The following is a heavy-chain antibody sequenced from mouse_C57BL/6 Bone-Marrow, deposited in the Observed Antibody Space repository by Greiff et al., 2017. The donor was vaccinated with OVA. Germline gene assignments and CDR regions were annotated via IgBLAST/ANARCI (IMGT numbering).Heavy chain of an antibody. Sequence: DVKLVESGGGLVQPGGSLKLSCAASGFTFSDYGMAWVRQAPRKGPEWVAFISNLAYSIYYADTVTGRFTISRENAKNTLYLEMSSLRSEDTAMYYCARHAYSPYAMDYWGQGTSVTVSS. CDR2: ISNLAYSI. J-gene: IGHJ4*01. CDR1: GFTFSDYG. D-gene: IGHD2-12*01. V-gene: IGHV5-15*01. CDR3: ARHAYSPYAMDY.